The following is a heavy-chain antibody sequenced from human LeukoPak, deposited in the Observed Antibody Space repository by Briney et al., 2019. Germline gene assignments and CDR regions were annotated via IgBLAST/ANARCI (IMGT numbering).Heavy chain of an antibody. CDR2: IIPILGRA. CDR1: GGTFGSYT. CDR3: AGAVAGRISYFQH. D-gene: IGHD6-19*01. Sequence: ASVKVSCKASGGTFGSYTISWVRQAPGQGLEWMGRIIPILGRANYAQKFQGRVTITADKSTSTAYMELSSLRSEDTAVYYCAGAVAGRISYFQHWGQGTLVTVSS. V-gene: IGHV1-69*08. J-gene: IGHJ1*01.